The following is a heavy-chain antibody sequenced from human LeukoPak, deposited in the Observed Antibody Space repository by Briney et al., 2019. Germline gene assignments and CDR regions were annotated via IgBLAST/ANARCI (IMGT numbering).Heavy chain of an antibody. Sequence: GGSLRLSCAASGFTFSSYAMSWVRQAPGKGLEWVGRVKSKTDGGTTDSAAPVKGRFTTSRDDSKNTLYLEMNSLKTEDTAVYYCTVVNYGSGSYPLGYWGQGTLVTVSS. CDR1: GFTFSSYA. CDR3: TVVNYGSGSYPLGY. D-gene: IGHD3-10*01. V-gene: IGHV3-15*01. CDR2: VKSKTDGGTT. J-gene: IGHJ4*02.